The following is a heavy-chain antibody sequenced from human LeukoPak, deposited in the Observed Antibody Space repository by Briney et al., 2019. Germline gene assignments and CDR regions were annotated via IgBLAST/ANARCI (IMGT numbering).Heavy chain of an antibody. V-gene: IGHV3-23*01. D-gene: IGHD6-13*01. Sequence: GGSLRLSCAASGFMFSSYAMNWVRQAPGKGLEWVSSVSGSGGSTNYADSVKGRFTISRDTSKNTLYLQMNSLRAEDTAVYYCAKVISSSCGIGGYWGQGTLVTVSS. CDR2: VSGSGGST. J-gene: IGHJ4*02. CDR1: GFMFSSYA. CDR3: AKVISSSCGIGGY.